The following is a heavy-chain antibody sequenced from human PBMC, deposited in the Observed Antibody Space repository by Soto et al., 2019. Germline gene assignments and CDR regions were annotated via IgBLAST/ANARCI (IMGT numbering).Heavy chain of an antibody. Sequence: SETLSLTCTVSGGSISSYYWTWIRQPPGKGLEWIGYIYYSGSTYYNPSLKSRVTISVDTSKNQFSLRLNSVTAADTAVYYCARSTVTTIYYYGMDVWGQVTTVTVSS. CDR2: IYYSGST. J-gene: IGHJ6*02. CDR3: ARSTVTTIYYYGMDV. D-gene: IGHD4-17*01. CDR1: GGSISSYY. V-gene: IGHV4-59*01.